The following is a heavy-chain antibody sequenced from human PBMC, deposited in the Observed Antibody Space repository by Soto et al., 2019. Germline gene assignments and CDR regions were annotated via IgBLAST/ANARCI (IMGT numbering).Heavy chain of an antibody. CDR2: INPKSGGT. Sequence: QVQLVQSGAEVKKPGASVKVSCKASGYTFTGYYMHWVRQAPGQGLEWIGWINPKSGGTNYAQKFQGRVTMTRDASISTAYMELSSLRSDDTAVYYCARRTVPEASTFDYWGQGTLVSVSS. CDR1: GYTFTGYY. D-gene: IGHD1-1*01. J-gene: IGHJ4*02. V-gene: IGHV1-2*02. CDR3: ARRTVPEASTFDY.